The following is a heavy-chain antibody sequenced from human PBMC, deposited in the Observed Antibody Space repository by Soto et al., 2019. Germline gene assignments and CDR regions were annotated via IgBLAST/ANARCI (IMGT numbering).Heavy chain of an antibody. D-gene: IGHD3-10*01. CDR3: ARARGGRGRYYYGMDV. V-gene: IGHV4-34*01. J-gene: IGHJ6*02. Sequence: SETLSLTCAVYGGSFSGYYWSWIRQPPGKGLEWIGEINHSGSTNYNPSLKSRVTISVDTSKNQFSLKLSSVTAADTAVYYCARARGGRGRYYYGMDVWGQGTTVTVSS. CDR1: GGSFSGYY. CDR2: INHSGST.